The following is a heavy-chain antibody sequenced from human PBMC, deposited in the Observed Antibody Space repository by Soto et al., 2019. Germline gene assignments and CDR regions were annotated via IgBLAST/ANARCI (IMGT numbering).Heavy chain of an antibody. CDR3: AREDIVVVPALSYHYYYGMDV. CDR1: GDSVSSNSAA. CDR2: TYYRSKWYN. Sequence: QVQLQQSGPGLVKPSQTLSLTCAISGDSVSSNSAAWNWIRQSPSRGLEWLGRTYYRSKWYNDYAVSVKSRITINPDTSKNQFSLQLNAVTPEDTAVYYCAREDIVVVPALSYHYYYGMDVWGQGTTVTVSS. J-gene: IGHJ6*02. V-gene: IGHV6-1*01. D-gene: IGHD2-2*01.